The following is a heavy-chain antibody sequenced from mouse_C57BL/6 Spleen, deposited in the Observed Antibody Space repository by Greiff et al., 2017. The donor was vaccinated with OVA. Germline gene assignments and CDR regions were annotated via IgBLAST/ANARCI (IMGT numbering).Heavy chain of an antibody. D-gene: IGHD1-1*01. CDR1: GYAFSSSW. CDR3: ANDYYGSSYRYAMDY. V-gene: IGHV1-82*01. J-gene: IGHJ4*01. CDR2: ICPGDGDT. Sequence: QVQLKQSGPELVKPGASVKISCKASGYAFSSSWMNWVKQRPGKGLEWIGRICPGDGDTNYNGKFKGKATLTADKSSSTAYMQLSSLTSEDSAVYICANDYYGSSYRYAMDYWGQGTSVTVSS.